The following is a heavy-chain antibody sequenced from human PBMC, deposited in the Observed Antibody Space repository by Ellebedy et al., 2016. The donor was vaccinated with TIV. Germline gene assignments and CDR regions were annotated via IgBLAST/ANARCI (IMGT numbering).Heavy chain of an antibody. CDR1: GDSISRSSYY. CDR3: ARWFGELLYVRWFDP. CDR2: IYYTGST. J-gene: IGHJ5*02. V-gene: IGHV4-39*01. D-gene: IGHD3-10*01. Sequence: SETLSLTCTVSGDSISRSSYYWGWIRQPPGKGLEWIGSIYYTGSTDYNPSLKSRVVISADTSKNQFSLRLSSVTAAETAVYYCARWFGELLYVRWFDPWGQGTLVTVSS.